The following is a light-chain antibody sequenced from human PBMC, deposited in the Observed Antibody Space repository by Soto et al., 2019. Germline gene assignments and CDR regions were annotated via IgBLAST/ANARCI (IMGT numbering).Light chain of an antibody. CDR3: LQGTHWPPVT. CDR2: KAF. CDR1: QSIVYSDGNAY. Sequence: DVVMTQSPLSLPVTLGQPASISCRSSQSIVYSDGNAYLSWFQQRPGQSPRRLIYKAFNRDSGVADRVTGSGSGTDFTLKISRVEAEDVGVYYCLQGTHWPPVTFGQGTKREIK. V-gene: IGKV2-30*01. J-gene: IGKJ2*01.